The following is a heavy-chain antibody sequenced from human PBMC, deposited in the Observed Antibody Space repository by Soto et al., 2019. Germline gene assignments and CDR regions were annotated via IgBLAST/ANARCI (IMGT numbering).Heavy chain of an antibody. CDR3: ARHGTELFGVYYYYMDV. D-gene: IGHD3-10*02. V-gene: IGHV4-39*01. J-gene: IGHJ6*03. CDR2: ISHSGNT. CDR1: GGSISSNNDY. Sequence: PSETLCLTCTVSGGSISSNNDYWGWIRQPPGKGLEWIASISHSGNTFYNPSLKSRVTISVDTSKNQFSLKLSSVTAADTAVYYCARHGTELFGVYYYYMDVWGKGTTVTVSS.